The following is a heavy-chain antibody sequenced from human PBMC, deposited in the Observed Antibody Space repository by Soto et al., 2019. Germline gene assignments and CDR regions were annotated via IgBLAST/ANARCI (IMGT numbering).Heavy chain of an antibody. CDR3: TRDPYYDFWSGYPITGYYYGMDV. J-gene: IGHJ6*02. Sequence: SQTLSLTCVISGDSVSSNSAAWNWIRQSPSRGLEWLGRTYYRSKWYNDYAVSVKSRITINPDTSKNQFSLQLNSVTPEDTAVYYCTRDPYYDFWSGYPITGYYYGMDVWGQGTTVTVSS. V-gene: IGHV6-1*01. CDR1: GDSVSSNSAA. CDR2: TYYRSKWYN. D-gene: IGHD3-3*01.